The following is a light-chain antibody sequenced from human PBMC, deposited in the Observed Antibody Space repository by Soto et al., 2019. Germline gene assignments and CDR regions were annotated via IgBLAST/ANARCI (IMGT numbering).Light chain of an antibody. Sequence: EIVLTQSPGTLSLSPGERASLSCRASQSVSRNYVAWYHYKPGQAPRLLIYDASTRATGIPDRFSGSVSGADFTLTISRLEPEDFAVYFCQQYGRTPLTFGGGXKVEIK. CDR3: QQYGRTPLT. V-gene: IGKV3-20*01. CDR2: DAS. J-gene: IGKJ4*01. CDR1: QSVSRNY.